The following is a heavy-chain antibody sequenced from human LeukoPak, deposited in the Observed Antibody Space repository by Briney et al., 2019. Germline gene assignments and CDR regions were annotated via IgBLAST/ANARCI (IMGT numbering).Heavy chain of an antibody. Sequence: GGSLRLSCAASGFTFSDYWMHWVRQAPGKGIEWVSAINGNGRNTYYADSVKGRCTISRDNSKNTLYLHINGLRAEDTAIYYCAKWGPTGYFDCWGQGSLVTVSS. V-gene: IGHV3-23*01. D-gene: IGHD3-16*01. CDR2: INGNGRNT. CDR3: AKWGPTGYFDC. CDR1: GFTFSDYW. J-gene: IGHJ4*02.